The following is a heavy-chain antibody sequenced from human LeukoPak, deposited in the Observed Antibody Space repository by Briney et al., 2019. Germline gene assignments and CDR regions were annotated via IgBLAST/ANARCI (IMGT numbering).Heavy chain of an antibody. Sequence: ASVKVSCKASGYTFTSYGIRWVRQAPGQGLEWMGWISAYNGNTNYAQKLQGRVTMTTDTSTSTAYMELRSLRSDDTAVYYCARVLAFVVVPAAMVSPSEGMDVWGQGTTVTVSS. V-gene: IGHV1-18*01. D-gene: IGHD2-2*01. CDR1: GYTFTSYG. CDR3: ARVLAFVVVPAAMVSPSEGMDV. CDR2: ISAYNGNT. J-gene: IGHJ6*02.